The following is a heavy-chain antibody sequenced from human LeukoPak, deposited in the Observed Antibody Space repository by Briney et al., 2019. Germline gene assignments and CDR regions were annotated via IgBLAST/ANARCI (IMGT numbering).Heavy chain of an antibody. CDR1: GGSISSSSYY. J-gene: IGHJ5*02. CDR2: IYYSGST. D-gene: IGHD1-1*01. Sequence: PSETLSLTCTVSGGSISSSSYYWGWIRQPPGKGLEWIGSIYYSGSTYYNPSLKSRVTISVDTSKNQFSLKLSSVTAADTAVYYRARHSRFKTGTTGWFDPWGQGTLVTVSS. CDR3: ARHSRFKTGTTGWFDP. V-gene: IGHV4-39*01.